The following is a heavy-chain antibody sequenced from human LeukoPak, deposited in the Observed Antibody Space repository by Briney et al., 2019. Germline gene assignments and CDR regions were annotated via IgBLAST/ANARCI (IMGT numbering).Heavy chain of an antibody. V-gene: IGHV3-21*01. Sequence: GGSLRLSCAASGFTFSSYSMNWVRQAPGKGLEWVSSISSSSSYIYYADSVKGRFTISRDNAKNSLYLQMNSLRAEDTAVYYCARVVASSSWYYYYYYYYMDVWGKGTTVTVSS. D-gene: IGHD6-13*01. CDR3: ARVVASSSWYYYYYYYYMDV. J-gene: IGHJ6*03. CDR1: GFTFSSYS. CDR2: ISSSSSYI.